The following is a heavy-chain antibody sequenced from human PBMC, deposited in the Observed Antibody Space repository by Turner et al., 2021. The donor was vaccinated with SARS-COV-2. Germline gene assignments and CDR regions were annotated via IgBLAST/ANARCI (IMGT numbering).Heavy chain of an antibody. J-gene: IGHJ4*02. CDR1: GFTFSSYA. Sequence: QVQLVESGGGVVQPGRSLRLSCAASGFTFSSYAMHWVRQAPGKGLEWVAVISYDGSNKYYADSGKGRFTISRDNSKNTLYLQMNSLKTEDTAVYYCARVRDYYFDYWGQGTLVTVSS. V-gene: IGHV3-30-3*01. CDR2: ISYDGSNK. CDR3: ARVRDYYFDY.